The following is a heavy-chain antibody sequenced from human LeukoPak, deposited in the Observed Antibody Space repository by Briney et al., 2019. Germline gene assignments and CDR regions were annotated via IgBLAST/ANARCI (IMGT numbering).Heavy chain of an antibody. V-gene: IGHV4-59*01. Sequence: WETLSLTCTVSGVSISSYYWSWIRQPPGKGLGWIGYIYYSGSTHYNPSLNSRVTISVDTSNNQSSLKLSSVTAADTAVYYCARQAYGSGSYYDYWGQGTLVTVSS. CDR3: ARQAYGSGSYYDY. J-gene: IGHJ4*02. CDR2: IYYSGST. D-gene: IGHD3-10*01. CDR1: GVSISSYY.